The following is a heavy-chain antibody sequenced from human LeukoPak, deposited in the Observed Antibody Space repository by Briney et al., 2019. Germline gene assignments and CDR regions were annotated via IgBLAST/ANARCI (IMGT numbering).Heavy chain of an antibody. D-gene: IGHD1-1*01. CDR2: IYYSGST. J-gene: IGHJ4*02. CDR3: ARETRWPITALYYFDY. V-gene: IGHV4-59*01. Sequence: KASETLSLTCTVSGGSISSYYWSWVRQPPGKGLEWIGYIYYSGSTNYNPSLKSRVTISVDTSKNQFSLKLSSVTAADTAVYYCARETRWPITALYYFDYWGQGTLVTVSS. CDR1: GGSISSYY.